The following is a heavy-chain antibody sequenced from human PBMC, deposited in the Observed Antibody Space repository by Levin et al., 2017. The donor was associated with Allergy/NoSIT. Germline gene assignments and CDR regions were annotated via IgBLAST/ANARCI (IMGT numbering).Heavy chain of an antibody. CDR1: GFTFSDYY. J-gene: IGHJ3*02. V-gene: IGHV3-11*01. D-gene: IGHD3-10*01. CDR2: ISSSGSTI. CDR3: ARVRGLLWFGELYLDAFDI. Sequence: AGGSLRLSCAASGFTFSDYYMSWIRQAPGKGLEWVSYISSSGSTIYYADSVKGRFTISRDNAKNSLYLQMNSLRAEDTAVYYCARVRGLLWFGELYLDAFDIWGQGTMVTVSS.